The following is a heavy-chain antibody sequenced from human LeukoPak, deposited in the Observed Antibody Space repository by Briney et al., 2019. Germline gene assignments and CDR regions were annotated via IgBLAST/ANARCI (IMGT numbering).Heavy chain of an antibody. CDR3: ARGPPEHPQGY. D-gene: IGHD1-14*01. J-gene: IGHJ4*02. Sequence: ASVKVSCKASGYTFTSHDINWVRQATGQGLERMGWINPSSGNTGFAQKFQGRVTMTRNTSISTAYMELSSLTSEDTAVYYCARGPPEHPQGYWGQGTLVTVSS. CDR1: GYTFTSHD. CDR2: INPSSGNT. V-gene: IGHV1-8*01.